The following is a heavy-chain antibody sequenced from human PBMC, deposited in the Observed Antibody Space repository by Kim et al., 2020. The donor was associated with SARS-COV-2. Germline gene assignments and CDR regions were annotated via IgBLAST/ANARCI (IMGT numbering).Heavy chain of an antibody. Sequence: KSRVTISVDTSKNQFSLKLSSVTAADTAVYYCARDSTTTEPPTDYGMDVWGQGTTVTVSS. CDR3: ARDSTTTEPPTDYGMDV. J-gene: IGHJ6*02. D-gene: IGHD4-17*01. V-gene: IGHV4-59*01.